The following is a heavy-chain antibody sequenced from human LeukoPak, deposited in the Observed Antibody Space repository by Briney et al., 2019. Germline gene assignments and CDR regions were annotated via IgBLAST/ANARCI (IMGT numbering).Heavy chain of an antibody. CDR3: AKFGVSYYGSGSYYMDV. CDR2: ISYDGSNK. V-gene: IGHV3-30*18. Sequence: GGSLRLSCAASGFTFSSYGMHWVRQAPGKGLEWVAVISYDGSNKYYADSVKGRFTISRDNSKNTLYLQMNSLRAEDTAVYYCAKFGVSYYGSGSYYMDVWGKGTTVTVSS. CDR1: GFTFSSYG. D-gene: IGHD3-10*01. J-gene: IGHJ6*03.